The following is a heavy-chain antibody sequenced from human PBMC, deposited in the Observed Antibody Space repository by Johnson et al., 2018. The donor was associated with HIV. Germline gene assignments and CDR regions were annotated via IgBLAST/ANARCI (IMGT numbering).Heavy chain of an antibody. D-gene: IGHD3-10*01. CDR1: GFTFSSYG. CDR2: ISYDGSNK. Sequence: QVQLVESGGGVVQPGRSLRLSCAASGFTFSSYGMHWVRQAPGKGLEWVAVISYDGSNKYYADSVKGRLPISRDNSKKTLYLQMNSLRAEDTAVYYCARGTYYYGSGNAFDMWGQGTMVTVSS. J-gene: IGHJ3*02. CDR3: ARGTYYYGSGNAFDM. V-gene: IGHV3-30*03.